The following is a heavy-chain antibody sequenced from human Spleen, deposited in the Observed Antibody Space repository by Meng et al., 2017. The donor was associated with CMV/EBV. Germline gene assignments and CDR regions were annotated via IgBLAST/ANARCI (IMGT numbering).Heavy chain of an antibody. CDR2: IRYDGSNK. CDR3: AKDRAPAATTPKPSDY. D-gene: IGHD2-2*01. CDR1: GFTFSSYG. J-gene: IGHJ4*02. Sequence: GESLKISCAASGFTFSSYGMHWVRQAPGKGLEWVAFIRYDGSNKYYADSVKGRFTISRDNSKNTLYLQMSSLRAEDTAVYYCAKDRAPAATTPKPSDYWGQGTLVTVSS. V-gene: IGHV3-30*02.